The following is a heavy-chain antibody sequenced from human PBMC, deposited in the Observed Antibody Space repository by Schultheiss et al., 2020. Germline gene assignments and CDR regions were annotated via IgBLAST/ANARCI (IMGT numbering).Heavy chain of an antibody. J-gene: IGHJ6*02. Sequence: ASVKVSCKASGYTFTSYDINWVRQATGQGLEWMGWMNPNSGNTGYAQKFQGRVTMTRNTSISTAYMELSSLRSEDTAVYYCASHEVGIVAGYGMDVWGQGNTGNVSS. CDR3: ASHEVGIVAGYGMDV. CDR1: GYTFTSYD. V-gene: IGHV1-8*01. CDR2: MNPNSGNT. D-gene: IGHD5-12*01.